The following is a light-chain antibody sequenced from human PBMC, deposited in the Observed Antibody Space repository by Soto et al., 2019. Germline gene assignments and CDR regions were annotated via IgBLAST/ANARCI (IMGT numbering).Light chain of an antibody. CDR1: QYINTR. CDR2: QTS. CDR3: HQRQSWPRT. Sequence: IVLTQSPATLSSFPGDRVTLSCRASQYINTRLAWYLHRPGQAPRLLIYQTSIRAAGIPARFSASGSGTDFTLTISDVQPEDFALYYCHQRQSWPRTFGQGTKVDIK. J-gene: IGKJ1*01. V-gene: IGKV3-11*01.